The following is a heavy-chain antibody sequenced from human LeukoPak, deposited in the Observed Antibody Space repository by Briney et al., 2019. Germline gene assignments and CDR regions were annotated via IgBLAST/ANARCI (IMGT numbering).Heavy chain of an antibody. CDR1: GFTFTDYY. D-gene: IGHD6-13*01. J-gene: IGHJ4*02. Sequence: ASVKVSCKASGFTFTDYYIHWVRQAPGQGLERMGSIHPKSGGTKYAQKFQGRVTVTRDTSISATYMELSRLTSDDTAVYYCARDPPAAGSTEFDFWGQGTLVTVSS. CDR2: IHPKSGGT. CDR3: ARDPPAAGSTEFDF. V-gene: IGHV1-2*02.